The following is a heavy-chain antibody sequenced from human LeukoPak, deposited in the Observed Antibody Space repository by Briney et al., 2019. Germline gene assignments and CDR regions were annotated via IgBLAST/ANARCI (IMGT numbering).Heavy chain of an antibody. Sequence: SEPLSLTCAVYGGSFSGYYWSWIRQPPGKGLEWIGEINHSGSTNYNPSLKSRVTISVDTSKNQFSLKLSSVTAADTAVYYCARNGAYCSGGSCYPYPTARASWFDPWGQGTLVTVSS. CDR3: ARNGAYCSGGSCYPYPTARASWFDP. D-gene: IGHD2-15*01. CDR2: INHSGST. V-gene: IGHV4-34*01. CDR1: GGSFSGYY. J-gene: IGHJ5*02.